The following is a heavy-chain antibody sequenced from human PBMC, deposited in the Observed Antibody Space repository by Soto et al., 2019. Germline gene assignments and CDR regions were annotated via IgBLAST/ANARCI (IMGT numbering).Heavy chain of an antibody. CDR3: TTGVPAAMAGSDYYYYYMDV. CDR2: IKSKTDGGTT. CDR1: GFTFSNAW. V-gene: IGHV3-15*01. Sequence: GGSLRLSCAASGFTFSNAWMSWVRQAPGKGLEWVGRIKSKTDGGTTDYPAPVKGRFTISRDDSKNTLYLQMNSLKTEDTAVYYCTTGVPAAMAGSDYYYYYMDVWGKGTTVTVSS. D-gene: IGHD2-2*01. J-gene: IGHJ6*03.